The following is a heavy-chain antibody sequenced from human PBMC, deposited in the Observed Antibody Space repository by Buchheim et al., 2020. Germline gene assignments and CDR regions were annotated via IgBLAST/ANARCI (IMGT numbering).Heavy chain of an antibody. D-gene: IGHD3-3*01. V-gene: IGHV1-8*01. Sequence: QVQLVQSGAEVKKPGASVKVSCKASGYTFTSYDINWVRQATGQGLEWMGWMNPNSGNTSYAKKFQGRVTMTRNPPISTTYLELSSLRSEDTAVYYCAIGGPYYDFWSGYYTNYYYYGMDVWGQGTT. J-gene: IGHJ6*02. CDR2: MNPNSGNT. CDR1: GYTFTSYD. CDR3: AIGGPYYDFWSGYYTNYYYYGMDV.